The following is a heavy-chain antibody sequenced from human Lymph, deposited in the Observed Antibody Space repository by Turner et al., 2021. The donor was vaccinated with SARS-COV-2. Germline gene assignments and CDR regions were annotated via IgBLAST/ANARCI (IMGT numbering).Heavy chain of an antibody. V-gene: IGHV3-15*01. CDR2: MKSKTDDGTT. D-gene: IGHD1-7*01. CDR3: TTGWFTGTYGDYFDY. Sequence: EVQLVESGGGLVKPGGSLRLFCAASGFTFSYAWMSWVRQAPGKGLEWVCRMKSKTDDGTTDYAAPVKGRFTISRNDSKNTLYLQMNSLKTEDTAVYYCTTGWFTGTYGDYFDYWGQGTLVTVSS. J-gene: IGHJ4*02. CDR1: GFTFSYAW.